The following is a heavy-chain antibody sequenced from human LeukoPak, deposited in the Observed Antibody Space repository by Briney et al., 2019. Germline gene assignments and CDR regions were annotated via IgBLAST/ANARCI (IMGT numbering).Heavy chain of an antibody. CDR3: ARDEGYSSSWIYFDY. Sequence: GGSLRLSCATSGFTFDDYGMSWVRQAPGKGLEWVSGINWNGGSTGYADSVKGRFTISRDNAKNSLYLQMNSLRAEDTALYYCARDEGYSSSWIYFDYWGQGTLVTVSS. D-gene: IGHD6-13*01. V-gene: IGHV3-20*04. CDR1: GFTFDDYG. J-gene: IGHJ4*02. CDR2: INWNGGST.